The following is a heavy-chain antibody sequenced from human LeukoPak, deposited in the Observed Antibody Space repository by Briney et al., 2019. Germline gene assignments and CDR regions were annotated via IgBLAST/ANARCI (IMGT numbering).Heavy chain of an antibody. CDR1: GGSISTYY. Sequence: PSETLSLTCAVSGGSISTYYWSWIRQPPGKGLEWIGYIYYSGSTNYNPSLKSRVTISVDTSKNQFSLKLSSVTAADTAVYYCARVSSSWYWNDAFDIWGQGTMVTVSS. J-gene: IGHJ3*02. D-gene: IGHD6-13*01. V-gene: IGHV4-59*01. CDR2: IYYSGST. CDR3: ARVSSSWYWNDAFDI.